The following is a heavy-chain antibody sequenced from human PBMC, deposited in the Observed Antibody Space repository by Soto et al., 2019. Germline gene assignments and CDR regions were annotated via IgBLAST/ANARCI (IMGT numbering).Heavy chain of an antibody. V-gene: IGHV3-23*01. J-gene: IGHJ4*02. Sequence: GGSLRLSCAASGFTSRTYAISWVRQAPGKGLEWVSAISGSGVSTYYADSVKGRFTISRDNSKNTLYLQMNSLRAEDTAVYYCAKSPGMYYYDSSGYYHYDYWGQGTLVTVSS. CDR1: GFTSRTYA. CDR2: ISGSGVST. D-gene: IGHD3-22*01. CDR3: AKSPGMYYYDSSGYYHYDY.